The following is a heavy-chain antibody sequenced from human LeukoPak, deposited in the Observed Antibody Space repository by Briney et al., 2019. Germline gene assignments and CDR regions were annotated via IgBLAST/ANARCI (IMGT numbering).Heavy chain of an antibody. D-gene: IGHD1-26*01. J-gene: IGHJ6*02. Sequence: SETLSLTCTVSGGSISSYYWSWIRQPPGKGLEWIGYIYYSGSTNYNPSLKSRVTISVDTSKNQFSLKLSSVTAADTAVYYCARHGGTLPFYYYYGMDVWGQGTTVTVSS. CDR1: GGSISSYY. CDR2: IYYSGST. CDR3: ARHGGTLPFYYYYGMDV. V-gene: IGHV4-59*08.